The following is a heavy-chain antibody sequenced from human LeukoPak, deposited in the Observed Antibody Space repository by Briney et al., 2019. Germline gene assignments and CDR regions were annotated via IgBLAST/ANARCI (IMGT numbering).Heavy chain of an antibody. CDR1: GFTFGDYA. Sequence: GGSLRLSCTASGFTFGDYAMSWVRQAPGKGLAWGGFIRSKAYGGTTEYAASVKGRFTISRDDSRSIAYLQMSSLKTEDTAVYYCTRARASYYFDYWGQGTLVTVS. J-gene: IGHJ4*02. CDR3: TRARASYYFDY. D-gene: IGHD3-10*01. CDR2: IRSKAYGGTT. V-gene: IGHV3-49*04.